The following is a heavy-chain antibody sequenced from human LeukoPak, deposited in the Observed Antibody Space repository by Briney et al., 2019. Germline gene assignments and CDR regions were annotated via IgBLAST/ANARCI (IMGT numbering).Heavy chain of an antibody. V-gene: IGHV3-30*02. CDR2: ILYDGSNQ. CDR3: AKRHSYDSSGFPDY. CDR1: GFTFSSFG. J-gene: IGHJ4*02. Sequence: PGGSLRLSCAASGFTFSSFGMHWVRQAPGKGLEWVAFILYDGSNQYYADSVKGRFSISRDNSKNTLYLQMNSLRAEDTAVYYCAKRHSYDSSGFPDYWGQGTLVTVSS. D-gene: IGHD3-22*01.